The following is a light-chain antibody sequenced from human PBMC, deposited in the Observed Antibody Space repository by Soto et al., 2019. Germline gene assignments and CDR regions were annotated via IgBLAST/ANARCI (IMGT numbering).Light chain of an antibody. J-gene: IGKJ1*01. CDR3: QHYGSSPRT. CDR1: QSVSSSY. CDR2: GAG. V-gene: IGKV3-20*01. Sequence: EIVLTQPPGTLSLSPGERATLSCRASQSVSSSYLAWYQQKPGRAPRLLIYGAGSRATGIPDRFSGGGSGTDFTLTINRLEPEDFAVYYCQHYGSSPRTFGQGTKVDIK.